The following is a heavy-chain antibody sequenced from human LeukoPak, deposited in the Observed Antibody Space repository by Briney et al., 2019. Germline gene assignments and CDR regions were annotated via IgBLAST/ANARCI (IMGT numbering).Heavy chain of an antibody. V-gene: IGHV3-73*01. D-gene: IGHD2-2*02. CDR3: TRGPGYCSSTSCYMFDY. CDR1: GFTFSGSA. CDR2: IRSKANSYAT. J-gene: IGHJ4*02. Sequence: GGSLRLSCAASGFTFSGSAMHWVRQASGKGLEWGGRIRSKANSYATAYAASVKGRFTISRDDSKNTAYLQMNSLKTEDTAVYYCTRGPGYCSSTSCYMFDYWGQGTLVTVSS.